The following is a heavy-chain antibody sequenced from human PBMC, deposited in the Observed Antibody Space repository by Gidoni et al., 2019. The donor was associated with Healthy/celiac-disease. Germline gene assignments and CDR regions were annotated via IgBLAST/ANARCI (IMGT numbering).Heavy chain of an antibody. D-gene: IGHD3-16*02. J-gene: IGHJ5*02. V-gene: IGHV4-59*01. CDR1: GGSISSYY. CDR3: ARGDQVLSWFDP. CDR2: IYYSGNT. Sequence: QVQLQESGPGLVKPSETLSLTCTVPGGSISSYYWSWSRQPPGKGLEWIGYIYYSGNTNYNPSLRSRVTISVDTSKNQFSLRLTSVTAADTAVYYCARGDQVLSWFDPWGQGTLVTVSS.